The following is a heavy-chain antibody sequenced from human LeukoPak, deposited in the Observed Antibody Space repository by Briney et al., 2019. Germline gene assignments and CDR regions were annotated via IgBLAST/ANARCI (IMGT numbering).Heavy chain of an antibody. CDR2: INAGNGNT. J-gene: IGHJ4*02. CDR3: ARGYPQSGWENPYYFDY. CDR1: GYTFTSYA. V-gene: IGHV1-3*03. D-gene: IGHD6-19*01. Sequence: GASVKVSCKASGYTFTSYAMHWVRQAPGQRLEWMGWINAGNGNTKYSQEFQGRVTITRDTSASTAYMELSSLRSEDMAVYYCARGYPQSGWENPYYFDYWGQGTLVTVSS.